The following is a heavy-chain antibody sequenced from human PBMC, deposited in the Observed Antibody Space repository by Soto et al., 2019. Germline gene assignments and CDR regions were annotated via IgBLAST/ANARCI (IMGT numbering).Heavy chain of an antibody. D-gene: IGHD3-10*01. CDR1: GGSISSGDYS. J-gene: IGHJ6*02. CDR2: IYHSGST. CDR3: ARVSGNYYYGMDV. V-gene: IGHV4-30-2*01. Sequence: LSLTCAVSGGSISSGDYSWSWIRQPPGKGLEWIGYIYHSGSTYYNPSLKSRLTISVDRSKNQFSLKLSSVTTADTAVYYCARVSGNYYYGMDVWGQGTTVTVSS.